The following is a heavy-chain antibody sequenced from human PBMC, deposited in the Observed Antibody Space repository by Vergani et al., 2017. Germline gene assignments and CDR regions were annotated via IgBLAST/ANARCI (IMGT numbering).Heavy chain of an antibody. CDR3: ARGCSGGSCYSGYYYYGMDV. CDR1: GFTFSSYD. V-gene: IGHV3-13*01. CDR2: IGTAGDT. J-gene: IGHJ6*02. Sequence: VQLVESGGGVVQPGRSLRLSCAASGFTFSSYDMHWVRQATGKGLEWVSAIGTAGDTYYPGSVKGRFTISRENAKNSLYLQMNSLRAGDTAVYYCARGCSGGSCYSGYYYYGMDVWGQGTTVTVSS. D-gene: IGHD2-15*01.